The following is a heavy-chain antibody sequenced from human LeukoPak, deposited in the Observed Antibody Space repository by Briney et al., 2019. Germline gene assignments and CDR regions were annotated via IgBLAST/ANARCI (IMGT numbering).Heavy chain of an antibody. CDR3: ARVYYYDSSGYFPFAFDI. V-gene: IGHV4-34*01. D-gene: IGHD3-22*01. Sequence: PSETLSLTWAVYGGSFSGYYWSWIRQPLGKGLEWIGEINHSGSTNYNPSLKSRVTISVDTSKNQFSLKLSSVTAADTAVYYCARVYYYDSSGYFPFAFDIWGQGTMVTVSS. J-gene: IGHJ3*02. CDR1: GGSFSGYY. CDR2: INHSGST.